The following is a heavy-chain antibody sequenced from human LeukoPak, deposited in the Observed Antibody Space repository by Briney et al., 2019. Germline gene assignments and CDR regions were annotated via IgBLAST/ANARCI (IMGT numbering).Heavy chain of an antibody. V-gene: IGHV4-59*01. D-gene: IGHD3-10*01. CDR1: GGSISSYY. CDR3: ARAVGGDGSGSL. Sequence: SETLSLTCTVSGGSISSYYWSWIRQPPGKGLEWIGYIYYRVTSDYNPSLKSRVTMSVDMSTRQISLKLSSVTAADTAVYYCARAVGGDGSGSLWGPGTLVTVSS. J-gene: IGHJ4*02. CDR2: IYYRVTS.